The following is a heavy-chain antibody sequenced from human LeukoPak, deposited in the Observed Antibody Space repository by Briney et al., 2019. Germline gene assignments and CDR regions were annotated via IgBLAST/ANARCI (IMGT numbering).Heavy chain of an antibody. CDR1: GFTFSSYE. D-gene: IGHD6-19*01. Sequence: GGSLRLSCAASGFTFSSYEMNWVRQAPGKGLEWGSYISSSGSTIYYADSVKGRFTISRDNAKNSLYLQMNSLRAEDTAVYYCARGDGSGPDYYYYMDVWGKGTTVTISS. CDR3: ARGDGSGPDYYYYMDV. J-gene: IGHJ6*03. V-gene: IGHV3-48*03. CDR2: ISSSGSTI.